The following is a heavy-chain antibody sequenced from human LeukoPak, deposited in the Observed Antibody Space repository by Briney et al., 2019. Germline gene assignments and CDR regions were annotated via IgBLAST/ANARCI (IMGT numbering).Heavy chain of an antibody. CDR3: ARSDPALLLERDYNWFDP. Sequence: SVTVTCTASGYTFTSYRISWVRQAPCQGLAWMGWISAYHGNTKYAQRLGGRVTMTTDTSRSTAYMELKSLRSDDTAVYYCARSDPALLLERDYNWFDPWGQGTLVTVSS. CDR1: GYTFTSYR. V-gene: IGHV1-18*01. J-gene: IGHJ5*02. CDR2: ISAYHGNT. D-gene: IGHD3-3*01.